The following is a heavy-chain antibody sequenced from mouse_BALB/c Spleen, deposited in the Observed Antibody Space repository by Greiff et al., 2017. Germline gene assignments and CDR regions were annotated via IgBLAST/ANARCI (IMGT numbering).Heavy chain of an antibody. CDR2: IWWKDNK. J-gene: IGHJ2*01. V-gene: IGHV8-11*01. Sequence: QVTLKVSGPGILQPSQTLSLTCSFSGFSLSTYGIGVGWIRQPSGKGLEWLAHIWWKDNKYYNTALKSRLTISKDTSNNQVFLKIASVDTADTATYYCARIGGNYLDYWGQGTTLTVSS. CDR3: ARIGGNYLDY. CDR1: GFSLSTYGIG.